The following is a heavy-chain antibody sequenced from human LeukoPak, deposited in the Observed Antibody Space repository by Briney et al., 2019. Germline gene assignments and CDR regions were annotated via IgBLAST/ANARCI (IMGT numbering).Heavy chain of an antibody. CDR2: ISYDGSNK. CDR3: ARDDFWSGWYYYYGMDV. J-gene: IGHJ6*02. V-gene: IGHV3-30-3*01. Sequence: PGGSLRLSCAASGFTFSSYAMHWVRQAPGKGLEWVAVISYDGSNKYYADSVKGRFTISRDNSKNTLYLQMNSLRAEDTAVYHCARDDFWSGWYYYYGMDVWGQGTTVTVSS. D-gene: IGHD3-3*01. CDR1: GFTFSSYA.